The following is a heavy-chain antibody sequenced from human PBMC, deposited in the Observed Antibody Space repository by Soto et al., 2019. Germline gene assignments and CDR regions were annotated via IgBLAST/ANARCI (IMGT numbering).Heavy chain of an antibody. CDR3: ARGRYGDY. D-gene: IGHD1-1*01. V-gene: IGHV1-18*01. CDR1: GYTFTSYG. J-gene: IGHJ4*02. Sequence: QVHLVQSGAEVKKPGASVKVSCKGSGYTFTSYGITWVRQAPGQGLEWMGWISAHNGNTDYAQKLQGRVTVTRDTTTSTAYMELRSLRSDDTAVYYCARGRYGDYWGQGALVTVSP. CDR2: ISAHNGNT.